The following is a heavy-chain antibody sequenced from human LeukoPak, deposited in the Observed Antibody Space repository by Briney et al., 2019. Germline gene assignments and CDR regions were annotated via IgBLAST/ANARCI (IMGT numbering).Heavy chain of an antibody. CDR2: IKPNSGGT. J-gene: IGHJ4*02. D-gene: IGHD5-12*01. CDR1: GYTFTGYY. Sequence: ASVKVSCKASGYTFTGYYMHWVRQAPGQGLEWMGWIKPNSGGTNYAQKFQGRVTMTRDTSISTAYMELSRLRSDDTAVYYCARASRYSGYDRSRIDYWGQGTLVTVSS. V-gene: IGHV1-2*02. CDR3: ARASRYSGYDRSRIDY.